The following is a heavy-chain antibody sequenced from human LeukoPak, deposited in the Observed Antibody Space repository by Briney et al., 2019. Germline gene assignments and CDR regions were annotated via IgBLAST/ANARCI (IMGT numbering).Heavy chain of an antibody. CDR1: GGTFSSYA. D-gene: IGHD3-22*01. J-gene: IGHJ4*02. V-gene: IGHV1-69*13. Sequence: GASVKVSCKASGGTFSSYAISWVRQAPGQGLGWMGGIIPIFGTANYAQKFQGRVTITADESTSTAYMELSSLRSEDTAVYYCARDPQPYYDSSGYYYSWSDYWGQGTLVTVSS. CDR3: ARDPQPYYDSSGYYYSWSDY. CDR2: IIPIFGTA.